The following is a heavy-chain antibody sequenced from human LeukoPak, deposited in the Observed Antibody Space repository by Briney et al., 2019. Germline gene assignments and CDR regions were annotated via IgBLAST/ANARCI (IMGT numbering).Heavy chain of an antibody. Sequence: GRSLRLSCAASGFTFSSYAMSWLRQAPGKGLEWVSAISGNGGGTYYADSVKGRFTISRDNSKNTLYLQMNSLSAEDTAVYFCAKLSPYGGVGYWGQGTLVTVSS. CDR2: ISGNGGGT. CDR1: GFTFSSYA. CDR3: AKLSPYGGVGY. J-gene: IGHJ4*02. V-gene: IGHV3-23*01. D-gene: IGHD4-23*01.